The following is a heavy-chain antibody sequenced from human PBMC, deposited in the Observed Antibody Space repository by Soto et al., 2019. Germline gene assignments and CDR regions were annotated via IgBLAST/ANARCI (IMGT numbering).Heavy chain of an antibody. D-gene: IGHD4-17*01. CDR2: ISYDGSNE. CDR3: ARTTAWASFGGEDY. V-gene: IGHV3-30*04. CDR1: GFMFSSYE. J-gene: IGHJ4*02. Sequence: GGSLRLSCAASGFMFSSYEVHWVRQAPGKGLEWVALISYDGSNEYYADSVKGRFTISRDNSNSTLFLQMNSLRIEDTAIYYCARTTAWASFGGEDYWGQGT.